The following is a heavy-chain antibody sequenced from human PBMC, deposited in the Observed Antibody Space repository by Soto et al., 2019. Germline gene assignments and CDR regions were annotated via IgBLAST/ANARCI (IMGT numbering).Heavy chain of an antibody. CDR1: SDSISNYY. J-gene: IGHJ4*02. CDR2: IHYSGST. Sequence: SETLSLTCTVSSDSISNYYWSWIRQPPGKGLEWIGYIHYSGSTDYNPSLKSRVSISGDTSKSQFSLKLSSVTAADTAVYYCVRAVRAPLYYIDFSGQRTLVTRSS. CDR3: VRAVRAPLYYIDF. D-gene: IGHD1-26*01. V-gene: IGHV4-59*01.